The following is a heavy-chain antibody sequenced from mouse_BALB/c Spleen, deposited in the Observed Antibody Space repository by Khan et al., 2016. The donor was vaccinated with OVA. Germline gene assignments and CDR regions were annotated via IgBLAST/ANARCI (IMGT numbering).Heavy chain of an antibody. CDR3: ARSYDSDFDY. J-gene: IGHJ2*01. Sequence: EVQLLESGAELVRPGASVKISCKASGYSFTGYFMHWVMQRPGKSLEWIGRINPRVGDTFYNQKFRGKATLTVDESSSTAYLELSSLASEDSAVEFCARSYDSDFDYWGQGTMVTVSA. D-gene: IGHD1-1*01. CDR1: GYSFTGYF. CDR2: INPRVGDT. V-gene: IGHV1-20*02.